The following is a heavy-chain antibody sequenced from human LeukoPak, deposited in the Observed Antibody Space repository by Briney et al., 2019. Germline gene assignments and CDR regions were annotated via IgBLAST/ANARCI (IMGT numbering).Heavy chain of an antibody. J-gene: IGHJ2*01. CDR3: ARILDDYGDYPGDY. Sequence: ASVKVSCKASGGTFSSYAISWVRQAPGQGLEWMGGIIPIFGTANYAQKFQGRVTITADESTSTAYMELSSLRSEDTAVYYCARILDDYGDYPGDYWGRGTLVTVSS. V-gene: IGHV1-69*13. D-gene: IGHD4-17*01. CDR2: IIPIFGTA. CDR1: GGTFSSYA.